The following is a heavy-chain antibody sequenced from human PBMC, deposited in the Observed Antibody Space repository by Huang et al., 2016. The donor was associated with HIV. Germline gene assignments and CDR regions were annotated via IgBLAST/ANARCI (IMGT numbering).Heavy chain of an antibody. CDR3: TTHLDYYDSSGYYFGNY. CDR1: GFTFSKAW. J-gene: IGHJ4*02. CDR2: IKRKTDGGTT. V-gene: IGHV3-15*01. Sequence: EVQLVESGGGLVKPGGSLRLSCAASGFTFSKAWMSWVRQAPGKGLEGVCRIKRKTDGGTTDYTAPVKGRFTISRDDSRNTLYLQMNSLKTEDTAVYYCTTHLDYYDSSGYYFGNYWGQGTLVTVSS. D-gene: IGHD3-22*01.